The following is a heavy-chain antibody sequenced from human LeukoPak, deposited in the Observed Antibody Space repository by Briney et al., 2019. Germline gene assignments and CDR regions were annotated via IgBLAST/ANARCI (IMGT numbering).Heavy chain of an antibody. V-gene: IGHV4-4*07. CDR1: GGSISSYY. CDR3: ARDHCCTNGAPIGP. Sequence: SETLSLTCTVSGGSISSYYWSWIRQPAGKGLDWIGRIYTSGSTNYNPSLKSRVTMSVDTSKNQFSLKLSSVTAADTAVYYCARDHCCTNGAPIGPWGQGTLVTVSS. D-gene: IGHD2-8*01. J-gene: IGHJ5*02. CDR2: IYTSGST.